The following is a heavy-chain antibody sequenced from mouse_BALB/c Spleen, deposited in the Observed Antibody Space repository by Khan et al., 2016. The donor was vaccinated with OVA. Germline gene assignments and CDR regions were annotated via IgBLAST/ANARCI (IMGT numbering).Heavy chain of an antibody. CDR1: AYTFTSYW. D-gene: IGHD1-1*01. CDR2: ISPGSGSA. V-gene: IGHV1S41*01. CDR3: ARSNYYGRSLYAMDY. J-gene: IGHJ4*01. Sequence: DLVKPGASVKLSCKASAYTFTSYWINWIKQRPGQGLEWVGQISPGSGSAYYNEVFKGKATLTIDTSSTTAYIQLSSLSSEDSAVYFCARSNYYGRSLYAMDYWGQGTSVTVSS.